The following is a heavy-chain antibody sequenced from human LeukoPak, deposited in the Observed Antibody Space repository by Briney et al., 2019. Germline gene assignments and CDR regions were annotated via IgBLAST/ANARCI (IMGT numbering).Heavy chain of an antibody. CDR1: GFTFSSYW. CDR3: AMVRGYYYHGLDV. V-gene: IGHV3-74*01. Sequence: GGSLRLPCAASGFTFSSYWMHWVRQAPEKGLVWVSRINSDGSSTSYADSVKGRFTISRDNAMNTLYLQMNSLRAEDTAVYYCAMVRGYYYHGLDVWGQGTTVTVSS. J-gene: IGHJ6*02. D-gene: IGHD3-10*01. CDR2: INSDGSST.